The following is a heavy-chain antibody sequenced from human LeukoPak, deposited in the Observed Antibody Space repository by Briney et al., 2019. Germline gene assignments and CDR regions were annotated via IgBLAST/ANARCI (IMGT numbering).Heavy chain of an antibody. J-gene: IGHJ4*02. CDR1: GYTFTSCD. V-gene: IGHV1-8*01. Sequence: ASVKVSCKASGYTFTSCDINWVRQATGQGLEWMGWMNPNGNTGYGQSFQGRITMTRDISIGTAYMELSNLTSEDTAIYYCTRGSSGRRDNWGQGTLVTVSA. D-gene: IGHD6-19*01. CDR2: MNPNGNT. CDR3: TRGSSGRRDN.